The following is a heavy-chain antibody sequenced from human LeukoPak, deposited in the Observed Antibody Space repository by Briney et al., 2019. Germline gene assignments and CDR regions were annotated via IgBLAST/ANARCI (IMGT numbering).Heavy chain of an antibody. D-gene: IGHD5-24*01. CDR3: ARGDGGLDI. V-gene: IGHV3-23*01. CDR2: ISGSSSIT. CDR1: GFTFSSYG. Sequence: GGSLRLSCAASGFTFSSYGMSWVRQAPGKGLEWVSLISGSSSITNYADSVKGRFTISRDNSKNTLYLQMNSLRAEDTAIYYCARGDGGLDIWGQGTMVTVSS. J-gene: IGHJ3*02.